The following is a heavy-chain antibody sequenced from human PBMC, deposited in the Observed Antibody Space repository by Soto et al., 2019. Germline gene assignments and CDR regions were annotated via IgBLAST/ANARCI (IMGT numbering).Heavy chain of an antibody. CDR2: MNPYNGNT. CDR3: ARRKERSGPHYFDY. J-gene: IGHJ4*02. CDR1: GDTFNTYD. D-gene: IGHD6-25*01. Sequence: ASVKVSCKASGDTFNTYDIYWMRQATGQGLEWMGWMNPYNGNTGYAQKFQGRVTVTRNTSISTVYMELSGLRPDDTAVYYCARRKERSGPHYFDYWGQGSQVTVSS. V-gene: IGHV1-8*01.